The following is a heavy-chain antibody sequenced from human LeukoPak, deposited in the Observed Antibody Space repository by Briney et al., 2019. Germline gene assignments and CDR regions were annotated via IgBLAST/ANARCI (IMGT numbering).Heavy chain of an antibody. V-gene: IGHV4-31*03. Sequence: PSQTLSLTCTVSGGSISSGGYYWGWIRQHPGKGLEWIGYIYYSGSTYYNPSLKSRVTISVDTSKNQFSLKLSSVTAVDTAVYYCARRRITTDYYYGMDVWGQGTTVTVSS. CDR2: IYYSGST. CDR3: ARRRITTDYYYGMDV. J-gene: IGHJ6*02. CDR1: GGSISSGGYY. D-gene: IGHD4-11*01.